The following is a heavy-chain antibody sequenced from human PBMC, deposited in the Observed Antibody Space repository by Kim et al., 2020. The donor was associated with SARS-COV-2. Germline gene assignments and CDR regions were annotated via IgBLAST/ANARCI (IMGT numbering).Heavy chain of an antibody. Sequence: YADSVKGRFTSARDNAKNSLYLQMNSLRAADTAVYYCARADIVGTSACDIWGQGTIVTVSS. J-gene: IGHJ3*02. D-gene: IGHD5-12*01. V-gene: IGHV3-11*05. CDR3: ARADIVGTSACDI.